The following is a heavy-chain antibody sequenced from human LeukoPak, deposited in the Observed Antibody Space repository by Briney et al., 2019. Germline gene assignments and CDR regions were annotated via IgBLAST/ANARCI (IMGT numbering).Heavy chain of an antibody. V-gene: IGHV4-39*01. CDR1: GGSISSSSYY. J-gene: IGHJ3*02. CDR2: IYYSGST. Sequence: SETLSLTCTVSGGSISSSSYYWGWIRQPPGKGLEWIGSIYYSGSTYYNPSLKSRVTISVDTSKNQFSLKLSSVTAADTAVYYCASGPRGAAAGVDAFDIWGQGTMVTVSS. D-gene: IGHD6-13*01. CDR3: ASGPRGAAAGVDAFDI.